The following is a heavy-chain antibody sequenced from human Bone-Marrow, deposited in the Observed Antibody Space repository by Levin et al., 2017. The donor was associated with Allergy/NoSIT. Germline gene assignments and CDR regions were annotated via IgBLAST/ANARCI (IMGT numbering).Heavy chain of an antibody. CDR3: ARDPARGYYDSSGYSGDH. Sequence: VASVKVSCAASGFTFRHYTMNWVRQAPGKGLEWVSCITSSGDGTYYADSVKGRFTISRDNAKNSLYLQLNRLRDEDTAMYYCARDPARGYYDSSGYSGDHWGQGTLVTVSS. D-gene: IGHD3-22*01. J-gene: IGHJ4*02. V-gene: IGHV3-48*02. CDR1: GFTFRHYT. CDR2: ITSSGDGT.